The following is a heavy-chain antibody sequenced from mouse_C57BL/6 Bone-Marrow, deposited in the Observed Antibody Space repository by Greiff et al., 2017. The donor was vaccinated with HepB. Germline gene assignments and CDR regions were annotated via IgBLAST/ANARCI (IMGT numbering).Heavy chain of an antibody. CDR2: IDPENGDT. Sequence: EVQLVESGAELVRPGASVKLSCTASGFNIKDDYMHWVKQRPEQGLEWIGWIDPENGDTEYASKFQSKATITADTSSNTAYLQLSSLTSEDTAVYYCTKDYVDYWGQGTTLTVSS. CDR1: GFNIKDDY. J-gene: IGHJ2*01. V-gene: IGHV14-4*01. CDR3: TKDYVDY.